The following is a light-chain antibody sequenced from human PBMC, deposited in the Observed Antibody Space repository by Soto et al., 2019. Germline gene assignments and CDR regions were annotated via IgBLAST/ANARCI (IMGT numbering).Light chain of an antibody. CDR2: GAS. J-gene: IGKJ3*01. Sequence: ESVLTQSPGTLSMSPGERATLSCRASQSVSSSYSAWYPQKPGQAPRLRIYGASSRATGIPDRFSGSGSGTDLPLTISRLEPEDVAVYYCQQYGSSPFTFGSGTKVDIK. V-gene: IGKV3-20*01. CDR1: QSVSSSY. CDR3: QQYGSSPFT.